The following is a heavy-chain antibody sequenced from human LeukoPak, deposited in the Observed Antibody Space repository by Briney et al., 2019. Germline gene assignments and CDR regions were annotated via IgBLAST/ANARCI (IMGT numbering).Heavy chain of an antibody. Sequence: SETPSLTCAVYGGSFSGYYWSWIRQPPGKGLEWIGEINHSGSTNYNPSLKSRVTISVDTSKNQFSLKLSSVTAADTAVYYCARGRKGPRITMVRGVSPLENFDYWGQGTLVTVSS. CDR1: GGSFSGYY. CDR2: INHSGST. J-gene: IGHJ4*02. D-gene: IGHD3-10*01. CDR3: ARGRKGPRITMVRGVSPLENFDY. V-gene: IGHV4-34*01.